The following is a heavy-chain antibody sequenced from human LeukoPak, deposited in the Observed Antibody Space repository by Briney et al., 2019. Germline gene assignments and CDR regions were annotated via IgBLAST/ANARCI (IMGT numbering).Heavy chain of an antibody. CDR2: ISSSGSTI. V-gene: IGHV3-11*01. Sequence: GGSLRLSCAASGFTFSDYYMSWIRQAPGKGLEWVSYISSSGSTIYYADSVKGRFTITRENSKNTLYLQMTGLRVEDTAVYFCAKLNLGEMAYFDSWGQGTLVTVSS. CDR1: GFTFSDYY. CDR3: AKLNLGEMAYFDS. D-gene: IGHD3-16*01. J-gene: IGHJ4*02.